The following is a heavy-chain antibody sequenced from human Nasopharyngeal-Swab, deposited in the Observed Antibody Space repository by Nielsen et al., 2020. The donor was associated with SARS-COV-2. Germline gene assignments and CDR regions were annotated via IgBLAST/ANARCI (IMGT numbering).Heavy chain of an antibody. CDR1: GFTFSSYW. CDR3: ARVGIVVVPAAAWDFDY. Sequence: GESLKISCAASGFTFSSYWMSWVRQAPGKGLEWVANIKQDGREKYYVDSVKGRFTISRDNAKNSLYMQMNSLRAEDTAVYYCARVGIVVVPAAAWDFDYWGQGTLVTVSS. D-gene: IGHD2-2*03. J-gene: IGHJ4*02. V-gene: IGHV3-7*01. CDR2: IKQDGREK.